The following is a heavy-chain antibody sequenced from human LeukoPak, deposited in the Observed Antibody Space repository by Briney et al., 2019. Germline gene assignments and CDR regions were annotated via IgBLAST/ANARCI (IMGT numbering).Heavy chain of an antibody. V-gene: IGHV4-4*07. J-gene: IGHJ5*02. Sequence: SETLSLTCTVSGGSISTYHWNGIRQPAGKGLEWIGRIQNSDTNYNPSLKSRVIISVDTSKEQFSLKLSSVTAADTAVYYCARRTDSGSYNWFDHWGQGTLVTVSS. CDR1: GGSISTYH. CDR2: IQNSDT. CDR3: ARRTDSGSYNWFDH. D-gene: IGHD1-26*01.